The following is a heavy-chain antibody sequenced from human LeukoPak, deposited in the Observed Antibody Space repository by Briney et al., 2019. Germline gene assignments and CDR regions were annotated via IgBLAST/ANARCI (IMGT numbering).Heavy chain of an antibody. V-gene: IGHV3-7*03. CDR3: VKNSGWYCLDY. D-gene: IGHD6-13*01. Sequence: GGSLRLSCEASGFSFANHWMTWVRQAPGKGLEWVGDINQNGDQTYYLDSLKGRFTLSRDNAKNSLFLQLNSLRAEDTAVYYCVKNSGWYCLDYWGQGITVIVSS. J-gene: IGHJ4*02. CDR2: INQNGDQT. CDR1: GFSFANHW.